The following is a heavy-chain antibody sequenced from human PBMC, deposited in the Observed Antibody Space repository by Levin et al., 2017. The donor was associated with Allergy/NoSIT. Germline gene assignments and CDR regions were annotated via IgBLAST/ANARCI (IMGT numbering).Heavy chain of an antibody. J-gene: IGHJ4*02. CDR1: GFTFSSYA. CDR2: ISGTGYST. CDR3: AKGSMIRGVIPSPFDV. Sequence: GGSLRLSCAASGFTFSSYAMNWVRQAPGKGLEWVSAISGTGYSTYYADSVKGRFTTSKDNSKNTLYLRMNSLRADDTAVYYCAKGSMIRGVIPSPFDVWGQGALVTVSS. V-gene: IGHV3-23*01. D-gene: IGHD3-10*01.